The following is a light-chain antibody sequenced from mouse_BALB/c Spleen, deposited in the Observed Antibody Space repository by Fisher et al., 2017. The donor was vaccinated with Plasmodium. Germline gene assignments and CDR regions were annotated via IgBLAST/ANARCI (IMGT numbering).Light chain of an antibody. Sequence: TQTPSSMYASLGERVTITCKASQDINSYLTWFQQKPGKSPKTLIYRANRLVDGVPSRFSGSGSGQDYSLTISSLGYEDMGIYYCLQYGEFPPTFGGGTTLEIK. J-gene: IGKJ1*01. CDR2: RAN. CDR1: QDINSY. V-gene: IGKV14-111*01. CDR3: LQYGEFPPT.